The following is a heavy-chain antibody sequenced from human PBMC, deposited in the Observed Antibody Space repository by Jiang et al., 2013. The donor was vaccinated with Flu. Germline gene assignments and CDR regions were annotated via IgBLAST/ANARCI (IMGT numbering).Heavy chain of an antibody. Sequence: GGGLIQPGGSLRLSCAASGFTFSTYAMTWVRQAPGKGLEWVSGMSGSGSNTYYADSVKGRFTISRDNAKNTLYLQMNSLRAEDTAMYYCAKRDVSDSSGYFPLFAHWGQGTLVTVSS. CDR3: AKRDVSDSSGYFPLFAH. D-gene: IGHD3-22*01. J-gene: IGHJ4*02. CDR2: MSGSGSNT. V-gene: IGHV3-23*01. CDR1: GFTFSTYA.